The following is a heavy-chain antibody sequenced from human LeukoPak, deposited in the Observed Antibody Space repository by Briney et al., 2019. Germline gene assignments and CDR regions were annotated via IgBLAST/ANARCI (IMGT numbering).Heavy chain of an antibody. V-gene: IGHV1-18*01. CDR3: ARDRPDIVATTYYFDY. Sequence: ASVKVSCKASGYTFTSYGISWVRQAPGPGLEWMGWISTYNGNTNYAQKVQGRVTMTTDTSTSTAYMELRSLRSDDTAVYYCARDRPDIVATTYYFDYWGQGTLVTVSS. J-gene: IGHJ4*02. CDR1: GYTFTSYG. D-gene: IGHD5-12*01. CDR2: ISTYNGNT.